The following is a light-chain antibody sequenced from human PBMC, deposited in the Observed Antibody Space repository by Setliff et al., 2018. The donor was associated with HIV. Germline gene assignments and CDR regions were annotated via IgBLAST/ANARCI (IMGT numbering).Light chain of an antibody. Sequence: QSALTQPASVSGSPGQSITISCTGTSSDVGGYIYVSWYQQYTGKAPKLMIYDVSNRPSGVSDRFSGSKSDNTASLTISGLQAEDEAAYYCCSYTSSYTYVFGTGTKSPS. CDR3: CSYTSSYTYV. CDR2: DVS. J-gene: IGLJ1*01. CDR1: SSDVGGYIY. V-gene: IGLV2-14*01.